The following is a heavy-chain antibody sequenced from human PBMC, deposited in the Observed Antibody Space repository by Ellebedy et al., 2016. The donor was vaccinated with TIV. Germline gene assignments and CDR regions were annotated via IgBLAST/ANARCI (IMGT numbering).Heavy chain of an antibody. J-gene: IGHJ6*02. CDR2: ISGSGGYT. CDR3: ARDLVYCTNGVCPPVGMDV. V-gene: IGHV3-23*01. CDR1: GFTFSSYA. Sequence: GESLKISCAASGFTFSSYAMSWVRQAPGKGLEWVSAISGSGGYTYYADSVKGRFTISRDNSKTTLYLQMNSLRAEDTAVYYCARDLVYCTNGVCPPVGMDVWGQGTTVTVSS. D-gene: IGHD2-8*01.